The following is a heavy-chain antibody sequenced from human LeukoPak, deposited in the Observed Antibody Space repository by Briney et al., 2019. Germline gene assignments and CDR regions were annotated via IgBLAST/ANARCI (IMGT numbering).Heavy chain of an antibody. Sequence: GGSLRLSCAASGFTFDDYAMHWVRQAPGKGLEWVSGISWNSGSIGYADSVKGRFTISRDNAKNSLYLQMNSLRAEDTALYYCAKDSGPGSAYCGGDCYWVRSYYYYGIDVWGQGTTVTVSS. CDR2: ISWNSGSI. CDR1: GFTFDDYA. CDR3: AKDSGPGSAYCGGDCYWVRSYYYYGIDV. J-gene: IGHJ6*02. D-gene: IGHD2-21*02. V-gene: IGHV3-9*01.